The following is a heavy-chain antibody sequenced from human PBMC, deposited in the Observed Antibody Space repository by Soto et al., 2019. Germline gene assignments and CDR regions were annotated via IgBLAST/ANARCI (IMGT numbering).Heavy chain of an antibody. CDR1: GFTFSSYW. J-gene: IGHJ4*02. CDR2: IKQDGSEK. V-gene: IGHV3-7*01. CDR3: TRLRAGISPYFDY. Sequence: GGSLRLSCAASGFTFSSYWMSWVRQAPGKGLEWVANIKQDGSEKYHVDSVKGRFTISRDNAKNSLYLQMNSLRAEDTAVYYCTRLRAGISPYFDYWGQGTLVTVSS.